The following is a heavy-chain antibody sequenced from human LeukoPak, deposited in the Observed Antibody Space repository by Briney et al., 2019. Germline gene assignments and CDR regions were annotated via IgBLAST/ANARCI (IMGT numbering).Heavy chain of an antibody. J-gene: IGHJ4*02. Sequence: ASVKVSCKASGYTFTSYYMHWVRQAPGQGLEWMGIINPSGGSTSYAQKFQGRVTMTEDTSTDTAYMELSSLRSEDTAVYYCATVSLPFYDFWSGYLNPPSFDYWGQGTLVTVSS. D-gene: IGHD3-3*01. V-gene: IGHV1-46*01. CDR2: INPSGGST. CDR3: ATVSLPFYDFWSGYLNPPSFDY. CDR1: GYTFTSYY.